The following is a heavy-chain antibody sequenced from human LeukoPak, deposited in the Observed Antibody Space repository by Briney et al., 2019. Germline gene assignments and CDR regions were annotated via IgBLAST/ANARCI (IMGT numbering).Heavy chain of an antibody. Sequence: GGSLRLSCAASGLIFSNYAMTWVRQAPGKGLEWVSEISGSGESTYYGDSEKGRFTISRDNSKNTLYMQMNSLRAGDTAVYYCARGRRRTSITMIQTTAAGFDIWGQGTMVSVSS. CDR1: GLIFSNYA. V-gene: IGHV3-23*01. CDR3: ARGRRRTSITMIQTTAAGFDI. J-gene: IGHJ3*02. CDR2: ISGSGEST. D-gene: IGHD3-22*01.